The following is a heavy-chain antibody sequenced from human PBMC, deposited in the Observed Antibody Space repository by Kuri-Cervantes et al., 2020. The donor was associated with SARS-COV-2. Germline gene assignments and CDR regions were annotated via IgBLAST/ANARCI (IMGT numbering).Heavy chain of an antibody. Sequence: LSLTCAASGFTFSSYSMNWVRQAPGKGLVWVSRVDSDGSSVTYADSVKGRFTSSRGNAKNTLYLQMNSLRVEDTAVYYCVRGYDILTGNYNGYYYYGMDVWGQGTTVTVSS. V-gene: IGHV3-74*03. CDR2: VDSDGSSV. D-gene: IGHD3-9*01. CDR3: VRGYDILTGNYNGYYYYGMDV. CDR1: GFTFSSYS. J-gene: IGHJ6*02.